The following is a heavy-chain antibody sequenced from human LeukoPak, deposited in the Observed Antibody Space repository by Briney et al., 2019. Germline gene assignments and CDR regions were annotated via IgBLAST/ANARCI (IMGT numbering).Heavy chain of an antibody. Sequence: GASVKVSCKASGYTFTSYAMHWVRQAPGQGLEWMGGIIPIFGTANYAQKFQGRVTVTADESTSTAYMELSSLRSEDTAVYYCASGGGHIVVVVAATPWDYYYGMDVWGQGTTVTVSS. CDR3: ASGGGHIVVVVAATPWDYYYGMDV. V-gene: IGHV1-69*13. D-gene: IGHD2-15*01. CDR1: GYTFTSYA. J-gene: IGHJ6*02. CDR2: IIPIFGTA.